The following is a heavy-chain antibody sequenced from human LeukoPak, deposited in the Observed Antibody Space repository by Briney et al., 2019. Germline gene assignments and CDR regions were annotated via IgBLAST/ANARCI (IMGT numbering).Heavy chain of an antibody. CDR2: IKQDGSEK. CDR1: GFTFSSYW. Sequence: SGGSLRLSCAASGFTFSSYWMSWVRQAPGKGLEWVANIKQDGSEKYYVDSVKGRFTISRDNAKNSLYLQMNSLRAEDTAVYYCARDQVGYSYGTPTSFDYWGQGTLVTVSS. CDR3: ARDQVGYSYGTPTSFDY. V-gene: IGHV3-7*01. D-gene: IGHD5-18*01. J-gene: IGHJ4*02.